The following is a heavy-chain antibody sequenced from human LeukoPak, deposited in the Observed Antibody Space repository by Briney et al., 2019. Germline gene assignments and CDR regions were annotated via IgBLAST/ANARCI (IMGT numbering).Heavy chain of an antibody. CDR2: VYYNGST. D-gene: IGHD3-16*01. J-gene: IGHJ6*02. CDR1: GGSIGLYH. CDR3: ARVVCLPWHYYYYGMDV. V-gene: IGHV4-59*12. Sequence: SETLSLTCTVSGGSIGLYHWTWIRQPPGKGLEWIGYVYYNGSTKYNLSLKSRVTISIDTSKNQFSLKLSSVTAADTAVYYCARVVCLPWHYYYYGMDVWGQGTTVTVSS.